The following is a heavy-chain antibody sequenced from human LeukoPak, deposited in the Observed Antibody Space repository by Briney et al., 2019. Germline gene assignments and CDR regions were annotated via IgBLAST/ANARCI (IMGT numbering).Heavy chain of an antibody. J-gene: IGHJ1*01. Sequence: SKTLSLTCTVSGGSISSYYWSWIRQPPGKGLEWIGYIYYSGSTNYNPSLKSRVTISVDTSKNQFSLKLSSVTAADTAVYYCARAQRDSFQHWGQGTLVTVSS. CDR2: IYYSGST. CDR1: GGSISSYY. CDR3: ARAQRDSFQH. V-gene: IGHV4-59*01. D-gene: IGHD5-24*01.